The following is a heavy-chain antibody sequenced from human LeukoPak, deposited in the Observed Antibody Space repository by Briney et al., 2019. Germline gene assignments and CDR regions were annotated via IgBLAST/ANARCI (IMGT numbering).Heavy chain of an antibody. J-gene: IGHJ5*02. Sequence: SVKVSCKASGFTFTSSPVRWVRQARGQPLEWIGWIVVGSGNTHYAQKFQGKVTFTRDMSTNTAYMELSSLRSEDTAVYYCAADVGYAWGQGTLVTVSS. V-gene: IGHV1-58*01. CDR3: AADVGYA. CDR2: IVVGSGNT. CDR1: GFTFTSSP. D-gene: IGHD5-18*01.